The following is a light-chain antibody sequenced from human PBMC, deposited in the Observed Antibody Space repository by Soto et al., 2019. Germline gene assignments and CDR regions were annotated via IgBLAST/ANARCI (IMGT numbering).Light chain of an antibody. J-gene: IGKJ3*01. CDR2: TAS. CDR1: QNISIF. V-gene: IGKV1-39*01. Sequence: DIQLTQSPSSLSASVGDRVTITCRASQNISIFLNWYQQKPGKAPKLLIYTASDLESGVPSRISGGGSGTEFTRSISSLQPEDFATYYCQQSYSTLVTFGPGTKVDIK. CDR3: QQSYSTLVT.